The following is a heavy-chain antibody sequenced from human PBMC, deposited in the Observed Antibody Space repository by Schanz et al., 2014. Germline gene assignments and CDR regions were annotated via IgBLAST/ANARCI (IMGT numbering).Heavy chain of an antibody. CDR3: ASSGAGYSSSWDFDY. V-gene: IGHV1-46*01. CDR1: GYTFTSDS. Sequence: QVQLVQSWAEVKGPGASVKVSCKASGYTFTSDSMHWVRQAPGQGLEWMGMINPSGGSTTYAQKFQGRVTMTRDTSTSTVYMELSSLRSEDTAVYYCASSGAGYSSSWDFDYWGQGTLVTVSS. D-gene: IGHD6-13*01. CDR2: INPSGGST. J-gene: IGHJ4*02.